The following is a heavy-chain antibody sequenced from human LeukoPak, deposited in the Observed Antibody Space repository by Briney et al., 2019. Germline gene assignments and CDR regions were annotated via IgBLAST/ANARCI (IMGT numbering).Heavy chain of an antibody. V-gene: IGHV5-51*01. CDR3: ASLSDYYDSSGYYRNYNWFDP. CDR1: GYSFINYW. Sequence: GESLKISCKGSGYSFINYWIAWVRQMPGQGLEWMGIIYPGDSDTKYSPSFQGQVTISVDKFINTAYLQWSSLTASDTAMYYCASLSDYYDSSGYYRNYNWFDPGGQGTLVTVSS. J-gene: IGHJ5*02. CDR2: IYPGDSDT. D-gene: IGHD3-22*01.